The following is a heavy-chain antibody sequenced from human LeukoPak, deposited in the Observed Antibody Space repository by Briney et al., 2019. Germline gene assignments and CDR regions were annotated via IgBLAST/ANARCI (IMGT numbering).Heavy chain of an antibody. CDR3: AREVVYYYYYMDV. CDR2: ISGSGDST. V-gene: IGHV3-23*01. CDR1: GFTFSTYD. Sequence: GGSLRLSCAASGFTFSTYDMSWVRQAPGKGLEWVSAISGSGDSTFYADSVKGRFTISRDNAKNTLYLQMNSLRAEDTAVYYCAREVVYYYYYMDVWGKGTTVTISS. D-gene: IGHD2-15*01. J-gene: IGHJ6*03.